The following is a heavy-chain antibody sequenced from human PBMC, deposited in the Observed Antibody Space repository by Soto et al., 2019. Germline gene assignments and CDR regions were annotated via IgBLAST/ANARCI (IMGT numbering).Heavy chain of an antibody. J-gene: IGHJ6*02. D-gene: IGHD4-4*01. V-gene: IGHV4-59*01. CDR1: GGSISSYY. CDR3: ARDLRLQTDYYYYGMDV. Sequence: SETLSLTCTVSGGSISSYYWSWIRQPPGKGLEWIGYIYYSGSTNYNPSLKSRVTISVDTSKNQFSLKLSSVTAADTAVYYCARDLRLQTDYYYYGMDVWGQGTTVTVSS. CDR2: IYYSGST.